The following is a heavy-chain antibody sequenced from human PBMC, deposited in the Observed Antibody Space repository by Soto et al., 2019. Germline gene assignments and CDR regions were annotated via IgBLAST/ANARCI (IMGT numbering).Heavy chain of an antibody. V-gene: IGHV1-2*04. J-gene: IGHJ4*02. Sequence: ASVKVSCKASGYTFTGYYMHWVRPAPGQGLEWMGWLNPNSGGTNYAQKFQGWVTMTRDTSISTAYMELRRLRSDDTAVYYCARAGAAADFDYGGQGTLVTVSS. D-gene: IGHD6-13*01. CDR2: LNPNSGGT. CDR1: GYTFTGYY. CDR3: ARAGAAADFDY.